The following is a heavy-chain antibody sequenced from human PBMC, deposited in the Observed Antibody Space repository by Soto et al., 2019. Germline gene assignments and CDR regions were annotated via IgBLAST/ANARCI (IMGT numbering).Heavy chain of an antibody. J-gene: IGHJ5*02. CDR1: GYTFTSYG. D-gene: IGHD6-6*01. CDR3: ARSAYSSSRNSHWFDL. V-gene: IGHV1-46*03. CDR2: INPSGGST. Sequence: ASVNVSCKASGYTFTSYGMHWVRQAPGQGLEWMGIINPSGGSTSYAQKFQGRVTMTRDTSTSTVYMELSSLRSEDTAVYYCARSAYSSSRNSHWFDLWGQGTLVTVS.